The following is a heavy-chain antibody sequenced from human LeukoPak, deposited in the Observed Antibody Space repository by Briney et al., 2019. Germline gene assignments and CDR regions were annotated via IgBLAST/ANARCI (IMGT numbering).Heavy chain of an antibody. D-gene: IGHD1-1*01. CDR1: GVSINSNSYY. V-gene: IGHV4-39*01. J-gene: IGHJ6*03. CDR2: IYYSGST. Sequence: PSETLSLTCTVSGVSINSNSYYWGWIRQPPGEGLEWIGSIYYSGSTYYNPSLKGRVTISVDTSKNQFSLKLSSVTAADTAVYYCARGGGWNEGYYYYMDVWGKGTTVTVSS. CDR3: ARGGGWNEGYYYYMDV.